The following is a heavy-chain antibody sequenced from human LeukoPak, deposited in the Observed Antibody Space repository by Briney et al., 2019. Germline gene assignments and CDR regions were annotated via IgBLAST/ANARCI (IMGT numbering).Heavy chain of an antibody. V-gene: IGHV3-23*01. Sequence: GGSLRLSCAASGFTFSNYAMSWVRQAPGKGLEWVSAISGRPSYADSVKGRFTISRDNSKNTLYLQVSSLRAEDTAVYYCAKALDYWYFDYWGQGTLVTVSP. CDR3: AKALDYWYFDY. CDR1: GFTFSNYA. D-gene: IGHD2/OR15-2a*01. J-gene: IGHJ4*02. CDR2: ISGRP.